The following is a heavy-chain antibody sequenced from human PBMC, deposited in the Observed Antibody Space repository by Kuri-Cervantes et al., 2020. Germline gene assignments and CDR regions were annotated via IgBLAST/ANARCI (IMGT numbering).Heavy chain of an antibody. Sequence: GGSLRLSCAASGFTFSHYWMSWVRQSPGKGLAWVGNIKQDGSDKYYVDSVKGRFTIARDNAKNSLYLQMNSLRAEDTAVYYCARVNTMVQGYQKATGPFDYWGQGTLVTVSS. V-gene: IGHV3-7*03. J-gene: IGHJ4*02. CDR3: ARVNTMVQGYQKATGPFDY. CDR2: IKQDGSDK. D-gene: IGHD3-10*01. CDR1: GFTFSHYW.